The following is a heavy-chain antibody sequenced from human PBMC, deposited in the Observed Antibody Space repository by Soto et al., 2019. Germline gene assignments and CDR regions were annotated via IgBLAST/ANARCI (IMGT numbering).Heavy chain of an antibody. CDR1: GVSSITRSYY. D-gene: IGHD2-21*01. J-gene: IGHJ4*02. V-gene: IGHV4-39*01. CDR3: ARTGGATEAYYFDY. CDR2: IYYSGST. Sequence: SETLSLTSPVSGVSSITRSYYWGWIRQPPGKGLEWIGSIYYSGSTYYNPSLKSRVTISVDTSKNQFSLKLSSVTAADTAVYYCARTGGATEAYYFDYWGRGALVTVSS.